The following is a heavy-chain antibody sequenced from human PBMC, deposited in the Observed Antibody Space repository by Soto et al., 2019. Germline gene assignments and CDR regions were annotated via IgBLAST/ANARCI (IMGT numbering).Heavy chain of an antibody. J-gene: IGHJ6*02. Sequence: PSETLSLTCTVSGGSISSYYWSWIRQPAGQGLEWIGRIYTSGSTNYNPSLKSRVTMSVDTSKNQFSLQLSSVTAADTAVYYCARGYSSSWYEGDYYYYYGMDVWGQGTTVTVSS. V-gene: IGHV4-4*07. CDR1: GGSISSYY. CDR2: IYTSGST. D-gene: IGHD6-13*01. CDR3: ARGYSSSWYEGDYYYYYGMDV.